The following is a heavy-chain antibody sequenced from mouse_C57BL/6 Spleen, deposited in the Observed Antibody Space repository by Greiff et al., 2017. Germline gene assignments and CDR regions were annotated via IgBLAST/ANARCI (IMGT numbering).Heavy chain of an antibody. Sequence: VKLVESGPGLVQPSQSLSITCTVSGFSLTSYGVHWVRQSPGKGLEWLGVIWRGGSTDYNAAFMSRLSITKDNSKSQVFFKMNSLQADDTAIYYCAKTLYYGNPFAYWGQGTLVTVSA. D-gene: IGHD2-1*01. CDR2: IWRGGST. V-gene: IGHV2-5*01. CDR3: AKTLYYGNPFAY. J-gene: IGHJ3*01. CDR1: GFSLTSYG.